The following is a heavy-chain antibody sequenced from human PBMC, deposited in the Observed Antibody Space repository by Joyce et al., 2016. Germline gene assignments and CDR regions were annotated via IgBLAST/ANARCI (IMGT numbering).Heavy chain of an antibody. CDR2: ITTSGAT. V-gene: IGHV4-34*02. CDR1: GGPFRGFF. D-gene: IGHD6-19*01. CDR3: ARSQWLAPLMY. Sequence: QVQLRQWGAGLLKPSETLSLTCAVSGGPFRGFFWTWVRQPPGKALEWIGDITTSGATNYNTSLRSGVAISVDTSNNPFSRTLTSLSAADMAVYYCARSQWLAPLMYWGQGTLVTVSP. J-gene: IGHJ4*02.